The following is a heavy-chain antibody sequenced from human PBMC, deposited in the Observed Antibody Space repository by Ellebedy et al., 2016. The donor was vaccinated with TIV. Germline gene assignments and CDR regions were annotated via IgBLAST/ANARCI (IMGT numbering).Heavy chain of an antibody. J-gene: IGHJ6*02. V-gene: IGHV4-31*03. D-gene: IGHD3-22*01. CDR1: GGSLNSGSYF. Sequence: LRLSCTVSGGSLNSGSYFWSWIRQHPGKGLEWIGFIYYSGSFFYNPSLSSRITISVDRSQNQFSLHLSSVTAADTAVYYCARVNYYDSRAFYNYAVDVWGQGTTVTVSS. CDR2: IYYSGSF. CDR3: ARVNYYDSRAFYNYAVDV.